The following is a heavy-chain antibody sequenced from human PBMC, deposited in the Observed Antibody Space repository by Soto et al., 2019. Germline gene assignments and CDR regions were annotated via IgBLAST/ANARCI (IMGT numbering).Heavy chain of an antibody. D-gene: IGHD3-10*01. CDR3: AKWSSLEY. CDR1: GFSFSSYA. J-gene: IGHJ4*02. Sequence: PGGSMRLSCAASGFSFSSYAMSWVRQAPGKGLEWVSTISGSDGKTYYADSVKGRFSISRDTSKNTLYLQMNSLRVDDTAVYYCAKWSSLEYWGQGTRGTVSP. V-gene: IGHV3-23*01. CDR2: ISGSDGKT.